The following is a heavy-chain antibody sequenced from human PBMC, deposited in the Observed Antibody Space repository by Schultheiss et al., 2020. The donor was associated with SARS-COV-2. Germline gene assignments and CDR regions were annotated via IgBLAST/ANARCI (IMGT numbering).Heavy chain of an antibody. D-gene: IGHD2-8*02. CDR2: IYYSGST. CDR3: ARDRSGYYHYGMDV. CDR1: GGSISSGGYY. Sequence: SETLSLTCTVSGGSISSGGYYWSWIRQHPGKGLEWIGYIYYSGSTYYNPSLKSRVTISVDTSKNQFSLKLSSVTAADTAVYYCARDRSGYYHYGMDVWGQGTTVTVSS. V-gene: IGHV4-31*03. J-gene: IGHJ6*02.